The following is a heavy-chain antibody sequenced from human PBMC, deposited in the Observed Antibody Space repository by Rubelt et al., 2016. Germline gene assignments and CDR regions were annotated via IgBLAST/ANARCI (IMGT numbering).Heavy chain of an antibody. CDR3: AREGADGYNYGTVYD. D-gene: IGHD5-24*01. J-gene: IGHJ4*02. V-gene: IGHV3-66*01. CDR1: GFTVSSNY. Sequence: EVQLVESGGGLVQPGGSLRLSCAASGFTVSSNYMSWVRQAPGKGLEWVSLIYRGGATYYADSVQGRFTISRDNSENTLHLQMDKRGAEETAGYYWAREGADGYNYGTVYDWGQGTLVTVSS. CDR2: IYRGGAT.